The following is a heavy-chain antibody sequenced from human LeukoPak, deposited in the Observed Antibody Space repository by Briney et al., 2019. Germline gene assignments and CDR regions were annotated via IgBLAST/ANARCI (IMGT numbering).Heavy chain of an antibody. D-gene: IGHD6-13*01. CDR3: ARETIAAAGTQT. CDR2: INPSGGST. CDR1: GCTFTSYY. Sequence: EASVKVSCKASGCTFTSYYMHWVRQAPGQGLEWMGIINPSGGSTSYAQKFQGRVTMTRDTSTSTVYMELSSLRSEDTAVYYCARETIAAAGTQTWGQGTLVTVSS. J-gene: IGHJ4*02. V-gene: IGHV1-46*01.